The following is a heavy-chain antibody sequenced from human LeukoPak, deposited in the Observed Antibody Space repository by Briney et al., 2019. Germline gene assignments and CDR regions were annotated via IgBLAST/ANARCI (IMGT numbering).Heavy chain of an antibody. CDR2: INGGGGST. CDR3: VKDGRRSPPC. D-gene: IGHD2-15*01. Sequence: GGSLRLSCAASGFTFSNYVMSWVRQAPGKGPEWVSGINGGGGSTFYAESVTGRFTIPRDNSKNTLFLQMNTLRAEDTAVYYCVKDGRRSPPCWGQGTLVTVSS. CDR1: GFTFSNYV. J-gene: IGHJ4*02. V-gene: IGHV3-23*01.